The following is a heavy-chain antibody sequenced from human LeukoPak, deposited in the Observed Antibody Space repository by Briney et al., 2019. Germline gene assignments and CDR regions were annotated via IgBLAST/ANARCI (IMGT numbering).Heavy chain of an antibody. CDR1: GYTFTGYY. J-gene: IGHJ5*02. Sequence: GASVKVSCKASGYTFTGYYMHWVRQAPGQGLEWMGWINPNSGGTNYAQKFQGRVTMTRDTSISTAYMELSSLRSEDTAVYYCARDQRYGSGSYYNGFYFSWFDPWGQGTLVTVSS. V-gene: IGHV1-2*02. CDR2: INPNSGGT. D-gene: IGHD3-10*01. CDR3: ARDQRYGSGSYYNGFYFSWFDP.